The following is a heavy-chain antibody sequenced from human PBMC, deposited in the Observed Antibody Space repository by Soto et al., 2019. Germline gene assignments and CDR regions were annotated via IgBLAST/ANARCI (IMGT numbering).Heavy chain of an antibody. D-gene: IGHD1-26*01. CDR1: GGNFNSYA. CDR2: ILPMFRSA. CDR3: ATGAPNFWALVES. Sequence: QVQLLQAGSEVKKPGSSVKVSCKASGGNFNSYAITWVRQIPGQGLEWMGRILPMFRSANTAQPFQARVIPPAEDSTYTAYMETSGLRSEDTAVYFCATGAPNFWALVESWGQGTLVTVS. J-gene: IGHJ5*01. V-gene: IGHV1-69*01.